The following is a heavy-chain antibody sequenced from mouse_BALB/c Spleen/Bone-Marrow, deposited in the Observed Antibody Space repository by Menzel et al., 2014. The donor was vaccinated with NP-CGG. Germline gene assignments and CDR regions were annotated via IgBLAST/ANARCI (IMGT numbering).Heavy chain of an antibody. J-gene: IGHJ3*01. Sequence: VKLMESGPELVKPGALVKISCKASGYTFTSYDISWVKQRPGQGLEWIGWIYPGDGSTKYNEKFKGKATLTADKSSSTAYMQLSSLTSENSAVYFCARSGDSSGYGFAYWGQGTLVTVSA. CDR1: GYTFTSYD. D-gene: IGHD3-2*01. V-gene: IGHV1S56*01. CDR3: ARSGDSSGYGFAY. CDR2: IYPGDGST.